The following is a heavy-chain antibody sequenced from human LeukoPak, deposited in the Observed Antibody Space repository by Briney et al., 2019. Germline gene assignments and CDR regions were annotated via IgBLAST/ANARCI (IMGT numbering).Heavy chain of an antibody. CDR2: IYSGGTT. V-gene: IGHV3-66*01. Sequence: GGSLRLSCAVSGFTVCSNYMTWVRQAPGKGLEWVSIIYSGGTTYYADSVKGRFTISRDNSKNTVYLQMNSLRAEDTAVYYCARDPCSSTSCYDYWGQGTLVTVSS. J-gene: IGHJ4*02. CDR1: GFTVCSNY. D-gene: IGHD2-2*01. CDR3: ARDPCSSTSCYDY.